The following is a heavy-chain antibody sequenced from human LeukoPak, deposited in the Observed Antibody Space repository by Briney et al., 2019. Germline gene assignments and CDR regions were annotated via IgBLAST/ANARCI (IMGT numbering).Heavy chain of an antibody. J-gene: IGHJ4*02. CDR3: AKDSGITGTDSFDY. V-gene: IGHV3-43D*04. Sequence: GGSLRLSCAASGFTFDDYAMHWVRQARGKGLEWDSLISWDGGSTYYADSVKVRFTISRDNSKNSLYLQMNSLRAEDTALYYCAKDSGITGTDSFDYWGQGTLVTVSS. CDR1: GFTFDDYA. CDR2: ISWDGGST. D-gene: IGHD1-7*01.